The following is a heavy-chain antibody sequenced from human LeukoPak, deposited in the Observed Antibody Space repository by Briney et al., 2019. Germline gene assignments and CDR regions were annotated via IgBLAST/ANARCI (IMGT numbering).Heavy chain of an antibody. CDR1: GGSISSYN. J-gene: IGHJ5*01. CDR2: INSNGDT. D-gene: IGHD3-10*01. CDR3: ARDRGLDGSNQLDS. V-gene: IGHV4-4*07. Sequence: TSETLSLTCTVSGGSISSYNWIWIRQPAGKGLEWIGRINSNGDTVYNPSLKSRATMSLDMTNNQCSLKLSSVTAADTAVYDCARDRGLDGSNQLDSWGPGTLVTVSS.